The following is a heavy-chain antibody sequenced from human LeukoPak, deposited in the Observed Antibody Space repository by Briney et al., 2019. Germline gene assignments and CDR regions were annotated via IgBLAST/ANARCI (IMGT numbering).Heavy chain of an antibody. CDR3: ARVTMVRGVIHDY. V-gene: IGHV1-69*13. J-gene: IGHJ4*02. Sequence: SVKVSCKASGGTFSTYAISWVRQAPEQGLEWMGGIIPIFGTANYAQKFQGRVTITADESTSTAYMELSSLRSEDTAVYYCARVTMVRGVIHDYWGQGTLVTVSS. D-gene: IGHD3-10*01. CDR2: IIPIFGTA. CDR1: GGTFSTYA.